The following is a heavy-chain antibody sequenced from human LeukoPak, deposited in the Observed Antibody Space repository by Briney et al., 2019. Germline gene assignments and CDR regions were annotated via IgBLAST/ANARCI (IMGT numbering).Heavy chain of an antibody. D-gene: IGHD1-1*01. CDR2: IDPDGSVA. CDR3: AKDGVSTTGTSGDFDY. CDR1: GFSLSNHW. V-gene: IGHV3-74*01. Sequence: TGGSLRLSCEASGFSLSNHWMHWVRQAPGKGLVWVAHIDPDGSVANYGDSVKGRFTISRDNAKNTLYLQMDSLGAEDTAVYYCAKDGVSTTGTSGDFDYWGQGTLVTVSS. J-gene: IGHJ4*02.